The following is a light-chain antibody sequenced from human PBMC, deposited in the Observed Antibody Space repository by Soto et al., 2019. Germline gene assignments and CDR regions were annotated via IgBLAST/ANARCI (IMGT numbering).Light chain of an antibody. J-gene: IGLJ1*01. Sequence: QSALTQPASVSGSPGQSITISCTGTSSDVGGYNYVSWYQQHPDKVPKLIIYEVSNRPSGVSNRFSGSKSGNTASLTISGLQAEDEADYYCSSYTTITPLGVFGTGTKVTVL. CDR2: EVS. V-gene: IGLV2-14*01. CDR1: SSDVGGYNY. CDR3: SSYTTITPLGV.